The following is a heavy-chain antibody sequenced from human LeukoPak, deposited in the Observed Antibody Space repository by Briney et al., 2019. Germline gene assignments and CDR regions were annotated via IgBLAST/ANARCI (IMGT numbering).Heavy chain of an antibody. J-gene: IGHJ4*02. CDR3: ARSPLAAFWSGYSPLDY. V-gene: IGHV1-18*01. CDR1: GYTFTSYG. CDR2: ISAYNGNT. D-gene: IGHD3-3*01. Sequence: AASVKVSCKASGYTFTSYGISWVRQAPGQGLEWMGWISAYNGNTNYAQKLQGRVTMITDTSTSTAYMELRSLRSDDTAVYYCARSPLAAFWSGYSPLDYWGQGTLVTVSS.